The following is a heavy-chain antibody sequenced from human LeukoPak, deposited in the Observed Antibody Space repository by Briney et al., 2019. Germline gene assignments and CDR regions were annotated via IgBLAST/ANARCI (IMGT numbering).Heavy chain of an antibody. Sequence: ASVNVSCTASGYTFTSYDINWVRQATGQGLEWMGWMNPNSGNTGYAQKFQGRVTITRNTSISTAYMELSSLRSEDTAVYYCARGDLVGADDTNFDYWGQGTLVTVSS. CDR2: MNPNSGNT. V-gene: IGHV1-8*03. J-gene: IGHJ4*02. CDR1: GYTFTSYD. CDR3: ARGDLVGADDTNFDY. D-gene: IGHD1-26*01.